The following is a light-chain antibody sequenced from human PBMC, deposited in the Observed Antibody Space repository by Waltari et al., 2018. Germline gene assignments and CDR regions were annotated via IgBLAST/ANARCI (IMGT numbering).Light chain of an antibody. Sequence: QSVLSQPPSASGTPGQRVTISCSGTNYNIGNNYVYWYHQLPGTAPKLLIYRNNQRPSGGPGRFSGAKSGTSASLAISGLRSEEEAHYYCASWDGSLGGVIFGGGTKLTVL. V-gene: IGLV1-47*01. CDR3: ASWDGSLGGVI. CDR1: NYNIGNNY. CDR2: RNN. J-gene: IGLJ2*01.